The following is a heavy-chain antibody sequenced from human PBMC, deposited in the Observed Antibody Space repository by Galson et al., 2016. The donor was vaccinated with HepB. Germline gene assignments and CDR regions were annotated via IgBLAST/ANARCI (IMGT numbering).Heavy chain of an antibody. CDR2: IYPDDSDT. J-gene: IGHJ4*02. CDR3: GRCKGDGSRLVGFDL. V-gene: IGHV5-51*01. CDR1: GYNFSNLW. Sequence: QSGAEVKKPGESLQVSCKGFGYNFSNLWVGWVRQKPGKGLEWMGIIYPDDSDTRYSPPFKSQVTISADKSINTTYLQWSSLRPSDTAIYYCGRCKGDGSRLVGFDLWGQGTLVTVSS. D-gene: IGHD5-24*01.